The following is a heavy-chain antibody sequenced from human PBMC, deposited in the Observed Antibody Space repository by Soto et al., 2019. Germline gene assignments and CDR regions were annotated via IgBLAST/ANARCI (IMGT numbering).Heavy chain of an antibody. V-gene: IGHV1-69*06. CDR3: ASGRIAVDSPPYYYYYGMDV. Sequence: QVQLVQSGAEVKKPGSSVKVSCKASGGTFSSYAISWVRQAPGQGLEWMGGIIPIFGTANYAQKFQGRFSITADKSTSIAYMELRSLRSEDTAVYYCASGRIAVDSPPYYYYYGMDVWGQGTTVTVSS. J-gene: IGHJ6*02. CDR1: GGTFSSYA. CDR2: IIPIFGTA. D-gene: IGHD6-19*01.